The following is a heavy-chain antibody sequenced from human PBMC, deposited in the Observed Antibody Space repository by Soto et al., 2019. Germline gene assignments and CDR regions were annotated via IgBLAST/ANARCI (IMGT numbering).Heavy chain of an antibody. CDR3: AREVGLWFGELKDYYYGMDV. D-gene: IGHD3-10*01. Sequence: GASVKVSCKASGYTFTSYGISWVRQAPGQGLEWMGWISAYNGNTNYAQKLQGRVTMTTDTSTSTAYMELRSLRSDDTAVYHCAREVGLWFGELKDYYYGMDVWGQGTTVTVSS. V-gene: IGHV1-18*01. CDR1: GYTFTSYG. CDR2: ISAYNGNT. J-gene: IGHJ6*02.